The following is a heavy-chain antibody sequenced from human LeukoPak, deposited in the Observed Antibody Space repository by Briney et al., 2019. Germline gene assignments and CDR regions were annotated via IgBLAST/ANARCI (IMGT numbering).Heavy chain of an antibody. CDR3: ARFFPPSNYAHYYYGMDV. Sequence: SETLSLTCTVSGGSISSGGYYWSWIRQHPGEGLEWIGYIYYSGSTYYNPSLKSRVTISVDTSKNQFSLKLSSVTAADTAVYYCARFFPPSNYAHYYYGMDVWGQGTTVTVSS. CDR1: GGSISSGGYY. V-gene: IGHV4-31*03. D-gene: IGHD4-11*01. J-gene: IGHJ6*02. CDR2: IYYSGST.